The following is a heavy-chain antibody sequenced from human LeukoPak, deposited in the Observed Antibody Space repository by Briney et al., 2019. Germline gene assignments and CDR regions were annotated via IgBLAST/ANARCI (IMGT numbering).Heavy chain of an antibody. D-gene: IGHD2-2*01. V-gene: IGHV4-30-4*08. Sequence: PSQTLSLTCTVSGGSISSGDYYWSWIRQPPGKGLEWIGYIYYSGSTYYNPSLKSRVTISVDTSKNQFSLKLSSVTAADTAVYYCARREGCSSTSCYSFLYWGQGILVTVSS. CDR1: GGSISSGDYY. CDR3: ARREGCSSTSCYSFLY. J-gene: IGHJ4*02. CDR2: IYYSGST.